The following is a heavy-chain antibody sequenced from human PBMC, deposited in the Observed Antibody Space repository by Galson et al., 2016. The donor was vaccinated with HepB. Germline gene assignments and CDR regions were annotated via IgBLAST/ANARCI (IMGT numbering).Heavy chain of an antibody. CDR2: IKQDGSEK. Sequence: SLRLSCAASGFTFNSYWMSWVRRAPGKGLEWVANIKQDGSEKYYVDSVKGRFTISRDNARNSLYLQMNSLRAEDTAVYYCARGWDDFWSAGRFDPGCQGTLVTVSS. CDR1: GFTFNSYW. V-gene: IGHV3-7*01. D-gene: IGHD3-3*01. CDR3: ARGWDDFWSAGRFDP. J-gene: IGHJ5*02.